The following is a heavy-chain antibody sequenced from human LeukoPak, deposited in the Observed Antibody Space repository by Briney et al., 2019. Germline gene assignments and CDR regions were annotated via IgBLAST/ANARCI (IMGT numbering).Heavy chain of an antibody. CDR3: ARENPYYYYGMDV. CDR2: IYTSGST. CDR1: GGSISSYY. J-gene: IGHJ6*02. V-gene: IGHV4-59*01. Sequence: SETLSLTCTVSGGSISSYYWSWIRQPPGKGLEWIGYIYTSGSTNYNPSLKSRVTISVDTSKNQFSLKLSSVTAADTAVYYCARENPYYYYGMDVWGQGTTVTVSS. D-gene: IGHD1-14*01.